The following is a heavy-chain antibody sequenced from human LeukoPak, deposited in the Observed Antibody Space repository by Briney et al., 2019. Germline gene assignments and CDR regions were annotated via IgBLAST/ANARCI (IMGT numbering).Heavy chain of an antibody. CDR1: GFTFDDFA. J-gene: IGHJ4*02. Sequence: PGRSLRLSRAASGFTFDDFAMHWVRQAPGKGLEWVSGVSWNSASIGYADSVKGRFTISRDNAKNSLYLQMNSLRAEDMALYYCAKLDGYANWGQGTLVTVSS. D-gene: IGHD5-24*01. V-gene: IGHV3-9*03. CDR2: VSWNSASI. CDR3: AKLDGYAN.